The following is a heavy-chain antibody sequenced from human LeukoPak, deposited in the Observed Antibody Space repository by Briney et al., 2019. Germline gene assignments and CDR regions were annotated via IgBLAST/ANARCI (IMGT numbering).Heavy chain of an antibody. Sequence: SVKVSCKASGGTFSSYAISWVRQAPGQGLEWMGRIIPILGIANYAQKFQGRVTITADKSTSTAYMELSSLRSEDTAVYYCARDMTGTTWWFDPWGQGTLVTVSS. J-gene: IGHJ5*02. CDR2: IIPILGIA. CDR1: GGTFSSYA. V-gene: IGHV1-69*04. CDR3: ARDMTGTTWWFDP. D-gene: IGHD1-7*01.